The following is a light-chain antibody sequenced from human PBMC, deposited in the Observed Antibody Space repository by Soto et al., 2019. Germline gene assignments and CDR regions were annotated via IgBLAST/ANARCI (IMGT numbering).Light chain of an antibody. V-gene: IGLV2-14*01. CDR3: SSYTSSSTGYV. CDR2: DVS. J-gene: IGLJ1*01. Sequence: QSVLTQPASVSGSPGQSITISCTGTSSDVGGYNYVSWYQQHPGKAPKLMIYDVSNRPSGVSNRFSGSKSGNTASLTISGLQAEDEADYYCSSYTSSSTGYVFGAGTKDTVL. CDR1: SSDVGGYNY.